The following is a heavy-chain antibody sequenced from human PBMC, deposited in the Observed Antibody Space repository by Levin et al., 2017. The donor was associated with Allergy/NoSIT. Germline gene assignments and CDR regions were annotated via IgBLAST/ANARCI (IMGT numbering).Heavy chain of an antibody. CDR3: SVVTDY. Sequence: GGSLRLSCTASGFTFGDYIMSWFRRAPGKGLEWVGFIRNKAYGGTTEYAASVKGRFTISRDDSKGIAYLQMNSLKIEDTAVYYCSVVTDYWGQGALVTVSS. V-gene: IGHV3-49*03. D-gene: IGHD3-22*01. CDR2: IRNKAYGGTT. CDR1: GFTFGDYI. J-gene: IGHJ4*02.